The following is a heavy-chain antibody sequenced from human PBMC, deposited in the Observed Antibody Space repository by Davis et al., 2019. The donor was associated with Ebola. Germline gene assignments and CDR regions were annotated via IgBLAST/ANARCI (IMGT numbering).Heavy chain of an antibody. CDR1: GFTFSSYA. J-gene: IGHJ4*02. CDR3: AKAGGSGGSYGGDYFDY. CDR2: ISGSGGST. Sequence: GESLKISCAASGFTFSSYAMSWVRQAPGKGLEWVSAISGSGGSTYYADSVKGRFTISRDNSKNTLYLQMNSLRAEDTAVYYCAKAGGSGGSYGGDYFDYWGRGTLVTVSS. V-gene: IGHV3-23*01. D-gene: IGHD1-26*01.